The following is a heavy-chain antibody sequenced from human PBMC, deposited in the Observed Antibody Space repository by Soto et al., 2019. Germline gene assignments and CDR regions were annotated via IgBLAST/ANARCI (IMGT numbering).Heavy chain of an antibody. Sequence: QVQLVQSGAEVKKPGASVKVSCKASGYTFTSYGISWVRQAPGQGLEWMGWISAYNGNTNYAQKLQGRVTMTTDTXTVXAYMELRSLRSDDTAVYYCARVAAAGSDYYYGMDVWGQGTTVTVSS. CDR2: ISAYNGNT. CDR3: ARVAAAGSDYYYGMDV. CDR1: GYTFTSYG. D-gene: IGHD6-13*01. V-gene: IGHV1-18*01. J-gene: IGHJ6*02.